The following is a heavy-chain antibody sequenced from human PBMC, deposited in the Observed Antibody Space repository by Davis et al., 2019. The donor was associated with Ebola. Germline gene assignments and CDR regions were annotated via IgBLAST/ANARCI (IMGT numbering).Heavy chain of an antibody. V-gene: IGHV3-53*01. Sequence: GESLKISCAASGFTVSSNYMSWVRQAPGKGLEWVSVIYRGGTTYYAGSVKGRFTISRDNSKNTLYLQLNSLRAEDTAVYYCARGVMTAMPEYWGQGTLVTVSS. CDR2: IYRGGTT. J-gene: IGHJ4*02. CDR3: ARGVMTAMPEY. CDR1: GFTVSSNY. D-gene: IGHD2-21*02.